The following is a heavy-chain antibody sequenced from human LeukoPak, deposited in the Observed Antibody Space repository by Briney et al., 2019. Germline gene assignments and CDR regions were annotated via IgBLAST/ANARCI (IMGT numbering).Heavy chain of an antibody. CDR1: GGSISNYH. CDR2: IYYSGTT. Sequence: SETLSLTCTVSGGSISNYHWTWIRQPPGKGLEWIGYIYYSGTTYYNPSLKSRVTISVDMSKNRFSLKLTSVTAADTAVYYCARLSGSPHPPFDYWGQGTLVTVSS. J-gene: IGHJ4*02. D-gene: IGHD1-26*01. CDR3: ARLSGSPHPPFDY. V-gene: IGHV4-59*08.